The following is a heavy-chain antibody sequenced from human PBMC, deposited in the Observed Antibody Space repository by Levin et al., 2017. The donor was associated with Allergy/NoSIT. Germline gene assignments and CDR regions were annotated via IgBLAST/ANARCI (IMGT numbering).Heavy chain of an antibody. V-gene: IGHV3-49*04. J-gene: IGHJ5*02. D-gene: IGHD3-22*01. CDR3: TRDNRGYYDSSP. Sequence: HPGGSLRLSCTASGFTFGDYAMSWVRQAPGKGLEWVGFIRSKAYGGTTEYAASVKGRFTISRDDSKSIAYLQMNSLKTEDTAVYYCTRDNRGYYDSSPWGQGTLVTVSS. CDR1: GFTFGDYA. CDR2: IRSKAYGGTT.